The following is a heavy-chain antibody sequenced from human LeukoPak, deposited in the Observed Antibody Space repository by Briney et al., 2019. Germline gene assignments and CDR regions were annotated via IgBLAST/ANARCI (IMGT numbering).Heavy chain of an antibody. D-gene: IGHD3-22*01. V-gene: IGHV3-30-3*01. CDR3: AKETYYYDSSGFVNPHFDY. J-gene: IGHJ4*02. Sequence: GGSLRLSCAASGFTFTSYAMHWVRQAPGKGLEWVATISYDGSHRHYADSVRGRFTISRDNSKNTLYLQMNSLRAEDTAVYYCAKETYYYDSSGFVNPHFDYWGQGTLVTVSS. CDR2: ISYDGSHR. CDR1: GFTFTSYA.